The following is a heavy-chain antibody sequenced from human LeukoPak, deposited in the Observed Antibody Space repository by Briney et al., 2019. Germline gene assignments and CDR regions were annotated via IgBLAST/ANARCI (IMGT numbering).Heavy chain of an antibody. CDR1: GGSISSSSYY. CDR3: ARPQRYYYDSSSYYWKYFQL. D-gene: IGHD3-22*01. J-gene: IGHJ1*01. CDR2: IYYSGST. V-gene: IGHV4-39*07. Sequence: SETLSLTCTVSGGSISSSSYYWGWIRQPPGKGLEWIGNIYYSGSTNYNPSLKSRVTISVDTSKNQFSLKLNSVTAADTAVYYCARPQRYYYDSSSYYWKYFQLWGQGTLVTVSS.